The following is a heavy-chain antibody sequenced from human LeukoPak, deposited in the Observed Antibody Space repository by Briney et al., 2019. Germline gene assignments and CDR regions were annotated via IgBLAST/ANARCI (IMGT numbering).Heavy chain of an antibody. CDR2: IWYDGSNK. V-gene: IGHV3-33*01. J-gene: IGHJ3*02. Sequence: GGSLRLSCAASGFTFSSYAMLWVRQAPGNGLEWVAVIWYDGSNKYYAPSVKGRFTISRDNSKNTLYLQMNSLRAEDTAVYYCARDSGYSGYGDDAFDIWGQGTMVTVSS. D-gene: IGHD5-12*01. CDR1: GFTFSSYA. CDR3: ARDSGYSGYGDDAFDI.